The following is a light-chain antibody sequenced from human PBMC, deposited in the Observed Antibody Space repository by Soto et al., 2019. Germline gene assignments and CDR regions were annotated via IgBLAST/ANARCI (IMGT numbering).Light chain of an antibody. V-gene: IGKV2-28*01. J-gene: IGKJ2*01. CDR2: LGS. CDR1: QSLLHSNGYNF. Sequence: DLVMTQSPLSLPVTPGEPASISSRSSQSLLHSNGYNFLDWYLQKPGQSPQLLIHLGSNRASGVPDRFSGSGSGTDFTLTISRVEAEDVGVYYCMQALQTPPYTFGQGTKVEIK. CDR3: MQALQTPPYT.